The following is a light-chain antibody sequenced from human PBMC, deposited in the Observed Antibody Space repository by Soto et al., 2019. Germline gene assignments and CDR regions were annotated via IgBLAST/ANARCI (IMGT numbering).Light chain of an antibody. CDR1: SSDIGGYNY. CDR2: EVG. J-gene: IGLJ2*01. CDR3: CSYTRTSTLI. Sequence: QSALTQPASVSGSPGQSITLPCTGTSSDIGGYNYVSWYQQHPGEAPTLMIYEVGNRPSGVSDRFSGSKSGNTASLTISGLQAEDEADYYCCSYTRTSTLIFGGGTKVTVL. V-gene: IGLV2-14*01.